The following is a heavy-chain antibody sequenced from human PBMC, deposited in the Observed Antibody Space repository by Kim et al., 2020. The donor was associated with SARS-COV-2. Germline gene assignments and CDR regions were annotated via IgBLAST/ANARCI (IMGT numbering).Heavy chain of an antibody. Sequence: ASVEVSCKVSGYTLTELSMHWVRQAPGKGLEWMGGFDPEDGETIYAQKFQGRVTMTEDTSTDTAYMELSSLRSEDTAVYYCATGRVAGPPAWFDPWGQGTLVTVSS. CDR2: FDPEDGET. J-gene: IGHJ5*02. CDR3: ATGRVAGPPAWFDP. D-gene: IGHD2-15*01. CDR1: GYTLTELS. V-gene: IGHV1-24*01.